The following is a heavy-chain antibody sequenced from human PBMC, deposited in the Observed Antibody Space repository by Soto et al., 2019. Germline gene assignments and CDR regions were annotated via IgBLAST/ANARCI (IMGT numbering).Heavy chain of an antibody. CDR2: ISGSGGST. CDR1: GFTFSSYA. Sequence: PGGSLRLSCAASGFTFSSYAMSWVRQAPGKGLEWVSAISGSGGSTYYADSVKGRFTISRDNSKNTLYLQMNSLRAEDTAVYYCARDSKDIVVVPAAMSSVHWFDPWGQGTLVTVSS. V-gene: IGHV3-23*01. J-gene: IGHJ5*02. D-gene: IGHD2-2*01. CDR3: ARDSKDIVVVPAAMSSVHWFDP.